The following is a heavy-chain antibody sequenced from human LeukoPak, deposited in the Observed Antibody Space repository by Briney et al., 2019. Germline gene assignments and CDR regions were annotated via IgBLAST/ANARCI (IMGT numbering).Heavy chain of an antibody. CDR2: ISYDGSNK. Sequence: GRSLRLSCAASGFTFSSYGMHWVRQAPGKGLEWVAVISYDGSNKYYADSVKGRFTISRDNSKNTLYLQMNSLRAEDTAVYYCARLKYSSGWYPLDYWGQGTLVTVSS. J-gene: IGHJ4*02. V-gene: IGHV3-30*03. CDR3: ARLKYSSGWYPLDY. CDR1: GFTFSSYG. D-gene: IGHD6-19*01.